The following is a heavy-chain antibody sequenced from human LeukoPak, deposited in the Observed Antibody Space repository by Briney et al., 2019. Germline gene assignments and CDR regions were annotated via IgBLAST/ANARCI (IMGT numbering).Heavy chain of an antibody. V-gene: IGHV4-59*08. CDR1: VGSINSGNW. Sequence: SETLSLTCAVSVGSINSGNWWSWVRQPPGKGLEWMGYIYYSGSTNYNPSLKSRVTISVDTSKNQFSLRVSSVTAADTAVYYCARHLNNCGDDCYIFDYWGQGTLVTVSS. J-gene: IGHJ4*02. CDR3: ARHLNNCGDDCYIFDY. CDR2: IYYSGST. D-gene: IGHD2-21*01.